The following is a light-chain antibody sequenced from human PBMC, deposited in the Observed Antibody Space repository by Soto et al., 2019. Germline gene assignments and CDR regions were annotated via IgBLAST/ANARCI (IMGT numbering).Light chain of an antibody. CDR1: QSVSSN. J-gene: IGKJ5*01. V-gene: IGKV3-15*01. Sequence: EIVMTQYPDTLSVSPGERVTLSCRASQSVSSNLAWYQQKPGQAPRLLIYGASTRATGITARFSGSGSGTEFTLTISSLQSEDFAVYYCQQYNNWPPITFGQGTRVEIK. CDR2: GAS. CDR3: QQYNNWPPIT.